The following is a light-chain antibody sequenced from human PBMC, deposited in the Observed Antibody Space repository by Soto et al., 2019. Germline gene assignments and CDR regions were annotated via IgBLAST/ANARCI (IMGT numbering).Light chain of an antibody. CDR2: GAS. J-gene: IGKJ1*01. CDR1: LSVSSK. Sequence: EIVMTQSPATLSVSPGERAILSCRASLSVSSKLAWYQQKPGQAPRLLIYGASTRATGVPARFGGSGSGTEFTLTISSLQSEDFAVYYCHQYNYWLAWTFGQGTKV. CDR3: HQYNYWLAWT. V-gene: IGKV3-15*01.